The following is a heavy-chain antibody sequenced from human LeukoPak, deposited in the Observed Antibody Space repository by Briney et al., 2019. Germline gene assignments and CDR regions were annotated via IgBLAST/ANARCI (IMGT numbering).Heavy chain of an antibody. CDR3: ARDSSGYDTLDY. D-gene: IGHD5-12*01. CDR2: IYYSGST. V-gene: IGHV4-59*01. Sequence: SETLSLTCTVSGGSISSYYWSWIRQPPGKGLEWIGYIYYSGSTYYNPSLKSRVTISVDTSKNQFSLKLSSVTAADTAVYYWARDSSGYDTLDYWGQGTLVTVSS. J-gene: IGHJ4*02. CDR1: GGSISSYY.